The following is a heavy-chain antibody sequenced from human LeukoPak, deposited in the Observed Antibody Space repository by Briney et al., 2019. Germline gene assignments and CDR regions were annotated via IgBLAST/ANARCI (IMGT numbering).Heavy chain of an antibody. V-gene: IGHV3-30*04. J-gene: IGHJ4*02. CDR1: GFTVSSYA. Sequence: GGSLRLSCAASGFTVSSYAMHWVRQAPGKGLEWVAVISYDGSNKYYADSVKGRFTISRDNSKNTLYLQMNSLRAEDTAVYYCAKRGIAVARVPGGLDYWGQGTLVTVSS. D-gene: IGHD6-19*01. CDR3: AKRGIAVARVPGGLDY. CDR2: ISYDGSNK.